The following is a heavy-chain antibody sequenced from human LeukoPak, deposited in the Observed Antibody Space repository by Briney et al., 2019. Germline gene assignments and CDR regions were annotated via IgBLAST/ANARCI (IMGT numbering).Heavy chain of an antibody. V-gene: IGHV3-30-3*01. CDR1: GFTFSGYA. D-gene: IGHD6-19*01. J-gene: IGHJ5*02. CDR3: ARGGADTPPYNWFDP. Sequence: PGGSLRLSCAAYGFTFSGYAMHWVRQAPGKGLGWVAVTSYDGNSNYYADSVKGRFTISRDNSKSTLYLQMNSLRPEDTAVYYCARGGADTPPYNWFDPWGQGTLVTVSS. CDR2: TSYDGNSN.